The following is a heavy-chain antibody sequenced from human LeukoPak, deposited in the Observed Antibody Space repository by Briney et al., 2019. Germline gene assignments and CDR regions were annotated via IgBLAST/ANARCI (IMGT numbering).Heavy chain of an antibody. Sequence: GGSLRLSCAASGLIFSSYAISWVRQAPGKGPEWVSAISGSGDNTYYADSVKGRFTITRDNSKNTLYLQMNSLRAEDTAVFYCVKASPYGGNSYWGQGTLVSVSS. V-gene: IGHV3-23*01. CDR2: ISGSGDNT. CDR1: GLIFSSYA. CDR3: VKASPYGGNSY. J-gene: IGHJ4*02. D-gene: IGHD4-23*01.